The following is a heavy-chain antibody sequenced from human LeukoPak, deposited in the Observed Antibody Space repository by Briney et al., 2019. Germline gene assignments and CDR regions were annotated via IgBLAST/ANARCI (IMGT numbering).Heavy chain of an antibody. J-gene: IGHJ3*02. CDR1: GGSISSYY. V-gene: IGHV4-59*01. Sequence: KSSETLSLTCTVSGGSISSYYWNWIRQPPGKGLEWIGYIYYSGTTNYNPSLKSRVSISVDTSKNQFSLKLSSVTAADTAVYYCARDRLRVYDFWSGYYDHDAFDIWGQGTMVTVSS. CDR2: IYYSGTT. CDR3: ARDRLRVYDFWSGYYDHDAFDI. D-gene: IGHD3-3*01.